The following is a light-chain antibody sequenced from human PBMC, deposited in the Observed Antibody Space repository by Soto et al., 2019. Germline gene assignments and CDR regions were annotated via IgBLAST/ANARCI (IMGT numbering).Light chain of an antibody. J-gene: IGLJ1*01. CDR2: DND. Sequence: QSVLTQPPSASGTPGRRVTIPCSGGNSNIGSNSVTWYQQLTGTAPYLLIYDNDRRPSGVPARFSGSKSGTSASLVISGLQSEDEADYYCAAWEDSLNARYVFGTGTKVTVL. CDR3: AAWEDSLNARYV. V-gene: IGLV1-44*01. CDR1: NSNIGSNS.